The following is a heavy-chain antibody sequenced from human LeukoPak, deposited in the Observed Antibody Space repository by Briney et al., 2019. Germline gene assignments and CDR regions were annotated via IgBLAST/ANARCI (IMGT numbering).Heavy chain of an antibody. CDR2: INHSGST. V-gene: IGHV4-34*01. CDR3: ARGLPWQQLEGAFDI. J-gene: IGHJ3*02. D-gene: IGHD6-13*01. CDR1: GGSFSGYY. Sequence: PSETLSLTCAVYGGSFSGYYWSWIRQPPGKGLEWIGEINHSGSTNYNPSPKSRVTISVDTSKNQFSLKLSSVTAADTAVYYCARGLPWQQLEGAFDIWGQGTMVTVSS.